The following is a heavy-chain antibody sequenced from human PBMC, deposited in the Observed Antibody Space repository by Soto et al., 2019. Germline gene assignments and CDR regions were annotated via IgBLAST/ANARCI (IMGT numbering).Heavy chain of an antibody. D-gene: IGHD6-19*01. CDR1: GGSISSSSYY. CDR3: ARRRVDQQWLAPFDP. CDR2: IYYSGST. J-gene: IGHJ5*02. Sequence: QLQLQESGPGLVKPSETLSLTCTVSGGSISSSSYYWGWIRQPPGKGLEWIGRIYYSGSTYYNPSLKSRGTISVDTSKNQFSLKLSSVTAAETAVYYCARRRVDQQWLAPFDPWGQGTLVTVSS. V-gene: IGHV4-39*01.